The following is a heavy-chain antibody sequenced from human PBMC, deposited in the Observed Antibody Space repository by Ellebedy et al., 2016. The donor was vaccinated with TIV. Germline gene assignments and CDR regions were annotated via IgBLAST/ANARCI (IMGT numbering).Heavy chain of an antibody. CDR2: IAWDDDK. D-gene: IGHD6-13*01. CDR1: GGSMTNYYW. J-gene: IGHJ4*02. V-gene: IGHV2-70*11. Sequence: TLSLTCTVSGGSMTNYYWSWIRQPPGKALEWLARIAWDDDKYYSTSLKTRLTISKDTSKNQVVLTMTNMDPVDTATYYCARTDKIAATEFDYWGQGTLVTVSS. CDR3: ARTDKIAATEFDY.